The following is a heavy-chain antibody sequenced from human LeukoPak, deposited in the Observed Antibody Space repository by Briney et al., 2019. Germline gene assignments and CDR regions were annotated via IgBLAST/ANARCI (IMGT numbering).Heavy chain of an antibody. CDR1: GGTFSSYA. D-gene: IGHD6-6*01. V-gene: IGHV1-69*05. CDR3: RGEMRSSFSYYMDV. J-gene: IGHJ6*03. Sequence: SVKVSCKASGGTFSSYAISWVRQAPGQGLEWMGGIIPIFGTANYAQKFQGRVTITTDESTSTAYMELSSLRSEDTAVYYCRGEMRSSFSYYMDVWGKGTTVTLSS. CDR2: IIPIFGTA.